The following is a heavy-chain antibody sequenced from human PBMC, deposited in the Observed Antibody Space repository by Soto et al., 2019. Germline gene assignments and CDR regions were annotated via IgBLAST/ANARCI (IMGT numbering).Heavy chain of an antibody. Sequence: GASVKVSCKASGGTFSSYAISWVRQAPGQGLEWMGGIIPIFGTANYAQKFQGRVTITADESTSTAYMELSSLRSEDTAVYYCARDNEYRSSSGYYYGMDVWGQGTTVTVSS. CDR1: GGTFSSYA. J-gene: IGHJ6*02. D-gene: IGHD6-6*01. CDR2: IIPIFGTA. V-gene: IGHV1-69*13. CDR3: ARDNEYRSSSGYYYGMDV.